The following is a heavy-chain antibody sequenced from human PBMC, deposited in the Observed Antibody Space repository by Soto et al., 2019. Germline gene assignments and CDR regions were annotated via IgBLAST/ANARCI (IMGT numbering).Heavy chain of an antibody. J-gene: IGHJ4*02. CDR1: GFTFSSYW. CDR3: ARDIVATIGGFDY. D-gene: IGHD5-12*01. CDR2: INVDGSEK. V-gene: IGHV3-7*01. Sequence: EVQLVESGGGLVQPGGSLRLSCAASGFTFSSYWMSWVRQAPGKGLEWLANINVDGSEKYYVDSVKGRFTISRDNAKNSLYLQMISLRVEDTAVYYCARDIVATIGGFDYWGLGALVIVSS.